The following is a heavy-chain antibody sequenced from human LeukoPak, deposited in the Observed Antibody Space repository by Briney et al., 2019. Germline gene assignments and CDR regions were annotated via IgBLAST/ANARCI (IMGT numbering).Heavy chain of an antibody. Sequence: GGALTLSCAASGFTVSSNYMSWVRQAPGKGLEWVSVIYSGGSTYYAGSVKGRFTISRDNSKKTLYLQMNSLGAEGTVVYYCASSTFEPSGPRTLVTVSS. CDR1: GFTVSSNY. V-gene: IGHV3-53*01. CDR2: IYSGGST. D-gene: IGHD1-26*01. J-gene: IGHJ5*02. CDR3: ASSTFEP.